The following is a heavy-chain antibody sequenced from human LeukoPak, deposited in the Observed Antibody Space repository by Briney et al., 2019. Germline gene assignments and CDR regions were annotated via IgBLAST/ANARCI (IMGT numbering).Heavy chain of an antibody. J-gene: IGHJ4*02. D-gene: IGHD2-2*01. Sequence: ASVKVSCKASGYTFTAYHMHWVRQAPGQGLEWMGRINPNSGDTNYAQKFQGRVTMTRDTSISTAYMELSRLRSDDTAVYYCARDYCSSTSCLFNYWGQGTLVSVSS. CDR2: INPNSGDT. CDR1: GYTFTAYH. CDR3: ARDYCSSTSCLFNY. V-gene: IGHV1-2*06.